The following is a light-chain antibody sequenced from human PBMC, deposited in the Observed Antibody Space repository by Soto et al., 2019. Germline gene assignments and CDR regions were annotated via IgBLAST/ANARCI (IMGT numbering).Light chain of an antibody. CDR1: SGHSSYI. CDR3: ETWDSNTRV. CDR2: LEGSGGY. Sequence: QSVLTQSSSASASLGSSVKLTCTLSSGHSSYIIAWHQQQPGKAPRYLMKLEGSGGYNKGSGVPDRFSGSSSGADRYLTIPNLQSEDEADYYRETWDSNTRVFGGGTKVTVL. J-gene: IGLJ2*01. V-gene: IGLV4-60*03.